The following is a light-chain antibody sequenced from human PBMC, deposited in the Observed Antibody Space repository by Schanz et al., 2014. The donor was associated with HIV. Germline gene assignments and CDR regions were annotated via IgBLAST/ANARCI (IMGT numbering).Light chain of an antibody. CDR2: EVN. J-gene: IGLJ3*02. Sequence: QSALTQPASVSGSPGQSITISCTGPSSDVGSYNLVSWYQQHPGKAPKLIISEVNKRPSGVSNRFSGSKSGTTASLTIAGLQAEDEADYYCSSYTSSSTLWVFGGGTKLTVL. CDR3: SSYTSSSTLWV. V-gene: IGLV2-14*02. CDR1: SSDVGSYNL.